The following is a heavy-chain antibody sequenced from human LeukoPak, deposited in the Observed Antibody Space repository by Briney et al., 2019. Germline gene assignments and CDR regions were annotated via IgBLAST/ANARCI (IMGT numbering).Heavy chain of an antibody. CDR3: ARIWGGNSDWYFDL. J-gene: IGHJ2*01. CDR1: GGSISSDY. CDR2: IDYSGST. Sequence: SETLSLTCTVSGGSISSDYWSWVRQPPGKGLQWIGYIDYSGSTNYNPSLKSRVTISVDTSKNQFSLELSSVTAADTAVYYCARIWGGNSDWYFDLWGRGTLVTVSS. D-gene: IGHD4-23*01. V-gene: IGHV4-59*08.